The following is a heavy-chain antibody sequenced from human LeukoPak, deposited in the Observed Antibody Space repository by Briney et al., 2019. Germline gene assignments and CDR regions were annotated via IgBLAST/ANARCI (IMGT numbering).Heavy chain of an antibody. J-gene: IGHJ4*02. CDR2: IESYSEGGTV. CDR1: GFTFSDAW. Sequence: GGSLRLSCAASGFTFSDAWMSWVRQAPGKGLESVGRIESYSEGGTVDYAAPVKGRFTISRDDSTHTLWLQMNSLKTEDTAVYYCTSGGGTMDFWGQGTLVTVSS. D-gene: IGHD2-15*01. V-gene: IGHV3-15*04. CDR3: TSGGGTMDF.